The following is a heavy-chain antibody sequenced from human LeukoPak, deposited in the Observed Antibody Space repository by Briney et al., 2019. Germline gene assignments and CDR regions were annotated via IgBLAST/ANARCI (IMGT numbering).Heavy chain of an antibody. J-gene: IGHJ6*02. V-gene: IGHV3-30-3*01. CDR2: ISYDGSNK. CDR1: GLTFSSYA. CDR3: ARGGTQNYYYYYGMDV. Sequence: GGSLRLSCAASGLTFSSYAMHWVRQAPGKGLEWVAVISYDGSNKYYADSVKGRFTISRDNSKNTLYLQMNSLRAEDTAVYYCARGGTQNYYYYYGMDVWGQGTTVTVSS. D-gene: IGHD2-15*01.